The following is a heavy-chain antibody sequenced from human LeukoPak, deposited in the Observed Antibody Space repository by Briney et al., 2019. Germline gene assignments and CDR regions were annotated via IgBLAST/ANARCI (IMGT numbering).Heavy chain of an antibody. V-gene: IGHV3-30*02. CDR2: IRYDGSNK. CDR1: GFTFSSYG. J-gene: IGHJ3*02. Sequence: GGSLRLSCAASGFTFSSYGMHWVRQAPGKGLEWVAFIRYDGSNKYYADSVKGRFTISRDNSKNTLYLQMNSLRAEDTAVYYCAKDRRRLRAFDIWGQGTMVTVSS. D-gene: IGHD5-12*01. CDR3: AKDRRRLRAFDI.